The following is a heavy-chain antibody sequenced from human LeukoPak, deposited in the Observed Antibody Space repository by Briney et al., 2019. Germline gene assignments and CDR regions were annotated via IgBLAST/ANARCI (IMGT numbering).Heavy chain of an antibody. CDR3: ARDTKYYDYVWGSYRNRFDY. J-gene: IGHJ4*02. D-gene: IGHD3-16*02. V-gene: IGHV1-18*01. CDR2: ISTYNGNT. CDR1: GYTFSNYA. Sequence: ASVKVSCKASGYTFSNYAINWVRQAPGQGLEWMGWISTYNGNTNYAQKFQGRVTMTRDTSISTAYMELRSLRSDDTAVYYCARDTKYYDYVWGSYRNRFDYWGQGTLVTVSS.